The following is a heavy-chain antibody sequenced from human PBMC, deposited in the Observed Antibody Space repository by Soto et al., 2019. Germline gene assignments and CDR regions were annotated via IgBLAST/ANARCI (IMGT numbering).Heavy chain of an antibody. V-gene: IGHV3-23*01. CDR3: SKGEMTTNKNSFDR. Sequence: GGCRRLSCIPSAFNTSFYSMRWVRPTPGKGLEWVAALSRSGGTTYYADSVRSRFTISRDASKDTLFLQKRNLRAEAAAIYYCSKGEMTTNKNSFDRWGQGTLVTVSS. D-gene: IGHD4-4*01. CDR2: LSRSGGTT. J-gene: IGHJ5*02. CDR1: AFNTSFYS.